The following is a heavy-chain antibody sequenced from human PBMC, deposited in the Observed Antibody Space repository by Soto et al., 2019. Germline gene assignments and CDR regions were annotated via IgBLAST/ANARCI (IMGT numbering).Heavy chain of an antibody. CDR2: MWYDGSNK. D-gene: IGHD6-19*01. CDR1: GFTFSSYG. Sequence: QVQLVESGGGVVQPGRSLRLSCAASGFTFSSYGMHWVRQAPGKGLEWVAVMWYDGSNKYYADYVKGRFTISRDNSRTTLYLQMNSLRAEDTAVYYCARDEGDSGWFYFDYWGQGTLVTVSS. CDR3: ARDEGDSGWFYFDY. J-gene: IGHJ4*02. V-gene: IGHV3-33*01.